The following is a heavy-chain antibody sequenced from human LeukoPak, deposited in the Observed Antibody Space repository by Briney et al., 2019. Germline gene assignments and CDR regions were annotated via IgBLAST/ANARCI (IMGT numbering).Heavy chain of an antibody. V-gene: IGHV3-23*01. CDR3: AKGAAASFRWDNWFDP. D-gene: IGHD2-2*01. J-gene: IGHJ5*02. CDR2: ISGSGGST. CDR1: GFTFSSYA. Sequence: GGSLRLSCAASGFTFSSYAMSWVRQAPGKGLEWVSAISGSGGSTYYADSVKGRFTISRDNSKNTLYLQMNSLRAEDTAVYYCAKGAAASFRWDNWFDPWGPGTLVTVSS.